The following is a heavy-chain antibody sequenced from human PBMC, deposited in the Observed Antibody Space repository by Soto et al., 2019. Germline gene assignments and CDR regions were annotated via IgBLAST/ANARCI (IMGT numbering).Heavy chain of an antibody. V-gene: IGHV3-33*01. Sequence: QVQLVESGGGVVQPGRSLRLSCAASGFTFSSYGMHWVRQAPGKGLEWVAVIWYDGSNKYYADSVKGRFTISRDNSKNTMYLQMNSLRAEDTAVYYCARPGRAYGYVWGSYRYTYTGFDYWGQGTLVTVSS. CDR1: GFTFSSYG. CDR3: ARPGRAYGYVWGSYRYTYTGFDY. J-gene: IGHJ4*02. CDR2: IWYDGSNK. D-gene: IGHD3-16*02.